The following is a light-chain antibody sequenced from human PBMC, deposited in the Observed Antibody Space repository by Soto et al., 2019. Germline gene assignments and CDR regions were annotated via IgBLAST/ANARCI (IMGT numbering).Light chain of an antibody. CDR2: FNSDGSH. CDR1: SGHSSYA. J-gene: IGLJ3*02. CDR3: QTWDSGIWV. Sequence: QSVLTQSPSASASLGASVKLTCTLSSGHSSYAIAWHQQQPEKGPRYLMKFNSDGSHSKGDGIPDRFSGSSSGAERYLTISSLQSEDEADYYCQTWDSGIWVFGGGTKVTVL. V-gene: IGLV4-69*01.